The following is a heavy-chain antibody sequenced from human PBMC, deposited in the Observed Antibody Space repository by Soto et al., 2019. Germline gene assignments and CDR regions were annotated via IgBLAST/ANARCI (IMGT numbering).Heavy chain of an antibody. CDR3: TRASAVDGGSRDFLPNEF. CDR1: GYTFTDYY. CDR2: INPNSGAT. J-gene: IGHJ4*02. D-gene: IGHD6-19*01. V-gene: IGHV1-2*02. Sequence: QVQLVQSGAEVKKPGASVKASCKASGYTFTDYYMHWVRQAPGQGLERMGWINPNSGATTYAQKFQGRVAITRDTSDSTVYMELSSVRSDDTAVYYCTRASAVDGGSRDFLPNEFWGQGTLVTVSS.